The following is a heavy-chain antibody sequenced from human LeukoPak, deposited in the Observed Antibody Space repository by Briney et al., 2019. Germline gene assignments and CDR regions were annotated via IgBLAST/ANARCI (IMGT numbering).Heavy chain of an antibody. D-gene: IGHD2-15*01. V-gene: IGHV4-39*07. Sequence: SETLSLTCTVPGGSISSSSYYWGWIRQPPGKGLEWIGSIYYSGSTYYNPSLKSRVTISVDTSKNQFSLKLSSVTAADTAVYYCARGVVAARYFDYWGQGTLVTVSS. CDR1: GGSISSSSYY. J-gene: IGHJ4*02. CDR2: IYYSGST. CDR3: ARGVVAARYFDY.